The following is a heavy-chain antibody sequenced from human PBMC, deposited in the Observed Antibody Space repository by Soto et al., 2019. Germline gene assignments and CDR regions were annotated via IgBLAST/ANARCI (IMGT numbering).Heavy chain of an antibody. J-gene: IGHJ6*02. D-gene: IGHD6-19*01. V-gene: IGHV1-18*01. CDR3: ARDTLTVAGTSYDYGMDV. CDR2: ISAYNGNT. CDR1: GYTFTSFG. Sequence: QVQLVQSGAEVKKPGASVKVSCKASGYTFTSFGISWVRQAPGQGVEWMGWISAYNGNTNYAQKVQGRVTMTTDTSTSTAYMELRSLIADDTAVYYCARDTLTVAGTSYDYGMDVWGQGTTVTVSS.